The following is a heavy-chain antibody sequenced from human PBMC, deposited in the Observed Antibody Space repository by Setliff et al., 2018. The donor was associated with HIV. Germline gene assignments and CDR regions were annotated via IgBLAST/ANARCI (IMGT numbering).Heavy chain of an antibody. CDR1: GYSISSGYY. CDR2: IYHSGST. J-gene: IGHJ4*03. D-gene: IGHD3-10*01. CDR3: ARIWFGELLYTYYFDY. Sequence: SETLSLTCAVSGYSISSGYYWGWIRQPPGKGLEWIGSIYHSGSTYYNPSLKSRVTISVDTSKNQFSLKLSSVTAADTAVYYCARIWFGELLYTYYFDYWVPETLLVTVSS. V-gene: IGHV4-38-2*01.